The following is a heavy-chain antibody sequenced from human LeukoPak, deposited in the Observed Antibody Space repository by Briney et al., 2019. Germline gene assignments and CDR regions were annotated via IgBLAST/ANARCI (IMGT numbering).Heavy chain of an antibody. J-gene: IGHJ4*02. V-gene: IGHV3-23*01. CDR1: GFTFSSYA. CDR3: ARGYASSGYYCDY. CDR2: ISGSGGST. D-gene: IGHD3-22*01. Sequence: GGSLRLSCAASGFTFSSYAMSWVRQAPGKGLEWVSAISGSGGSTYYADSVKGRFTISRDDSKNTLYLQMNSLRAEDTAVYYCARGYASSGYYCDYWGQGTLVTVSS.